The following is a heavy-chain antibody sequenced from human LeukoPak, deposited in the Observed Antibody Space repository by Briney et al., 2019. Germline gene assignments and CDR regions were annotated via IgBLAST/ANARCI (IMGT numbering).Heavy chain of an antibody. D-gene: IGHD3-22*01. V-gene: IGHV3-21*01. Sequence: GGSLRLSCAASGFTFSSYSMSWVRQAPGKGLEWVSSISSSSSYIYYADSVKGRFTISRDNAKNSLYLQMNSLRAEDTAVYYCARGGAEYYDSSGYHFDYWGQGTLVTVSS. CDR2: ISSSSSYI. CDR3: ARGGAEYYDSSGYHFDY. J-gene: IGHJ4*02. CDR1: GFTFSSYS.